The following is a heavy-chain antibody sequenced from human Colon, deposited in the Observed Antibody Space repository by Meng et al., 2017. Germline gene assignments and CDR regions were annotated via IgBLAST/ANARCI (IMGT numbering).Heavy chain of an antibody. V-gene: IGHV3-7*01. J-gene: IGHJ4*02. D-gene: IGHD3-16*01. CDR2: IQDDGSAK. Sequence: GESLKISCAASGFSFSNYWMSWARQAPGKGLEWVANIQDDGSAKYYVDSVKGRFTISRDNAYNSLYLQMNSLRAEDTAVYYCARADVLYDYVWGSAGDYWGQGALVTVSS. CDR1: GFSFSNYW. CDR3: ARADVLYDYVWGSAGDY.